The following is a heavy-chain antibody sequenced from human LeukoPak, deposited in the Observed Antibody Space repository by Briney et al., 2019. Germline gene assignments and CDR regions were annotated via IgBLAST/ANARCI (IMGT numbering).Heavy chain of an antibody. D-gene: IGHD1-26*01. Sequence: ASVKVSCKASGYTLTSHYMHWVRQAPGQGLEWRGIINPSSGGTSYAQKLQGRVTMTRDTSTSTVYMEVSSLRSEDTAVYYCARDFGILGTTWGYYFDHWGQGTLVTVSS. V-gene: IGHV1-46*04. CDR2: INPSSGGT. J-gene: IGHJ4*02. CDR3: ARDFGILGTTWGYYFDH. CDR1: GYTLTSHY.